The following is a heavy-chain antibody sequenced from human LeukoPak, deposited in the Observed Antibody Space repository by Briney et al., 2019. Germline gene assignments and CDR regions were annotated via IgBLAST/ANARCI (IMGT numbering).Heavy chain of an antibody. CDR1: GGTSSSYA. CDR2: IIPIFGTA. V-gene: IGHV1-69*01. CDR3: ARERPRLGRLASSYSGSYHSFDY. J-gene: IGHJ4*02. D-gene: IGHD1-26*01. Sequence: SVKVSCKASGGTSSSYAISWVQQAPGQGLEWMGGIIPIFGTANYAQKFQGRVTITADESTSTAYMELSSLRSEDTAVYYCARERPRLGRLASSYSGSYHSFDYWGQGTLVTVSS.